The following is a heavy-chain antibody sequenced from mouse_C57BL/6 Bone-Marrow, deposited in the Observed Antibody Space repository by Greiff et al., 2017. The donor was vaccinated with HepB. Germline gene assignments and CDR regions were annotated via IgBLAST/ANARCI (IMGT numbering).Heavy chain of an antibody. Sequence: VQLVESGPELVKPGASVKISCKASGYAFSSSWMNWVKQRPGKGLEWIGRIYPGDGDTNYNGKFKGKATLTADKSSSTAYMQLSSLTSEDSAVYFCARALITTVVAGNAMDYWGQGTSVTVSS. CDR3: ARALITTVVAGNAMDY. D-gene: IGHD1-1*01. V-gene: IGHV1-82*01. J-gene: IGHJ4*01. CDR2: IYPGDGDT. CDR1: GYAFSSSW.